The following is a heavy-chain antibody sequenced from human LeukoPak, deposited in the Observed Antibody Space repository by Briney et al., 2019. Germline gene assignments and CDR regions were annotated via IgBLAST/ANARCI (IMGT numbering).Heavy chain of an antibody. CDR3: ATKQWLAPPPDS. CDR2: INTDGTVT. D-gene: IGHD6-19*01. V-gene: IGHV3-74*01. Sequence: GGSLRLSCAASGFTFSQYWMLWVRQAPGKGLESVSRINTDGTVTTYADSVKGRFTVSRDNADNTMFLQMNSVRDEDTAVYYCATKQWLAPPPDSWGQGTPVTVSS. CDR1: GFTFSQYW. J-gene: IGHJ4*02.